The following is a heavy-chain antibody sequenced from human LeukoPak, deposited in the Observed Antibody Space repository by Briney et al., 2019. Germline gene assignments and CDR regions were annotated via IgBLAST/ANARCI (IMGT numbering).Heavy chain of an antibody. D-gene: IGHD4-23*01. CDR3: ARGRGNSLRWYFDL. Sequence: SETLSLTCAVYGGSFSGYYWSWIRQPPGKGLEWIGEINHSGSTNYNPSLKSRVTISADTSKNQFSLKLSSVTAADTAVYYCARGRGNSLRWYFDLWGRGTLVTVSS. CDR2: INHSGST. J-gene: IGHJ2*01. CDR1: GGSFSGYY. V-gene: IGHV4-34*01.